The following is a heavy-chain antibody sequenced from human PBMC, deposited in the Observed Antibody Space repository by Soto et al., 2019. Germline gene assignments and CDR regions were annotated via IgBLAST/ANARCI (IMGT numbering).Heavy chain of an antibody. CDR3: ARDFSSEMATISAFDI. CDR2: ISYDGSNK. V-gene: IGHV3-30-3*01. CDR1: GFTFSSYA. J-gene: IGHJ3*02. D-gene: IGHD5-12*01. Sequence: QVQLVESGGGVVQPGRSLRLSCAASGFTFSSYAMHWVRQAPGKGLEWVAVISYDGSNKYYADSVKGRFTISRDNSKNTLYLQMNSLRAEDTAVYYCARDFSSEMATISAFDIWGQGTMVTVSS.